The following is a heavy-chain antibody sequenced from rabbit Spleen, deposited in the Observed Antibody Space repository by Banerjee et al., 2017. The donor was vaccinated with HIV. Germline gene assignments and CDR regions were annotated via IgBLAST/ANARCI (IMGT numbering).Heavy chain of an antibody. CDR1: GFSFSNRYY. CDR2: IYAGSSGDT. Sequence: QSLEESGGDLVKPGASLTLTCKASGFSFSNRYYICWVRQAPGKGLEWIACIYAGSSGDTYYASWAKGRFTISKTSSTTVTLQMTSLTVADTATYFCARDTGSSFSSYGMDLWGPGTLVTVS. J-gene: IGHJ6*01. CDR3: ARDTGSSFSSYGMDL. D-gene: IGHD8-1*01. V-gene: IGHV1S40*01.